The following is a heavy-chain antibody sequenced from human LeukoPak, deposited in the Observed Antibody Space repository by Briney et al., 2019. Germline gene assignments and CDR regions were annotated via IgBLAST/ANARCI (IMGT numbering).Heavy chain of an antibody. D-gene: IGHD3-22*01. Sequence: GGSLRLSCAASGFIFDNYGMTWVRQAPGKGPEWVSGINWNGGATHYADSVKGRFTISRDNAKNSLHLQMNSLRAEDTALYHCARVMYYYDSRGFYAFDFWGQGTMVTVSS. J-gene: IGHJ3*01. CDR2: INWNGGAT. CDR1: GFIFDNYG. V-gene: IGHV3-20*01. CDR3: ARVMYYYDSRGFYAFDF.